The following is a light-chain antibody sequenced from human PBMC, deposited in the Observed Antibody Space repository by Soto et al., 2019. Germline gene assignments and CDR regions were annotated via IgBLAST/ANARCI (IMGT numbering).Light chain of an antibody. CDR2: GAS. CDR3: LHYATSPQT. Sequence: EIVLTQSPGTLSLSPGERATLSCRASESVSTSYLAWYQQKTGQAPRLLIYGASIRATGIPDKFSGSGSGTDFILTISRLEPEDFAVYYCLHYATSPQTFGQGTKVEVK. CDR1: ESVSTSY. J-gene: IGKJ1*01. V-gene: IGKV3-20*01.